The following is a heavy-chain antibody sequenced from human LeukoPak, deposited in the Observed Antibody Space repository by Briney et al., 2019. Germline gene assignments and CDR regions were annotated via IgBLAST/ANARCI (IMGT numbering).Heavy chain of an antibody. CDR3: VRGLQGLDY. Sequence: GGPLRLSCAASGFTLSSYWMHWVRQAPGKGLMWVSVIYTDDISTNYADSVKGRFTISRDNAENTLYLQMNSLRAEDTAVYYCVRGLQGLDYWGQGTLVTVSS. D-gene: IGHD4-11*01. CDR1: GFTLSSYW. V-gene: IGHV3-74*01. J-gene: IGHJ4*02. CDR2: IYTDDIST.